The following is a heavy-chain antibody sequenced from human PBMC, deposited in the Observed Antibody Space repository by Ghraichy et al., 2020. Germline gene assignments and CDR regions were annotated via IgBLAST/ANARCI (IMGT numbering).Heavy chain of an antibody. D-gene: IGHD6-19*01. CDR3: ARASSGLPSQLDY. CDR2: IYYSGST. J-gene: IGHJ4*02. CDR1: GGSISSSSYY. Sequence: SQTLSLTCTVSGGSISSSSYYWGWIRQPPGKGLEWIGSIYYSGSTYYNPSLKSRVTISVDTSKNQFSLKLSSVTAADTAVYYCARASSGLPSQLDYWGQGTLVTVSS. V-gene: IGHV4-39*07.